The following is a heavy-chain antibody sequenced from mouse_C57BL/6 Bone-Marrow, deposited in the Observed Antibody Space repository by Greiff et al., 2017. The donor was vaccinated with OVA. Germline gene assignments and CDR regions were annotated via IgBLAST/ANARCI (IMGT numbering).Heavy chain of an antibody. CDR1: GFNIKDDY. V-gene: IGHV14-4*01. CDR3: TLYDYDRRPAACYYAMDY. CDR2: IDPENGDT. D-gene: IGHD2-4*01. J-gene: IGHJ4*01. Sequence: VQLQQSGAELVRPGASVKLSCTASGFNIKDDYMHWVKQRPEQGLEWIGWIDPENGDTEYASKFQGKAPITADTSSNTAYLQLSSLTSEDTAVYYCTLYDYDRRPAACYYAMDYWGQGTSGTVSS.